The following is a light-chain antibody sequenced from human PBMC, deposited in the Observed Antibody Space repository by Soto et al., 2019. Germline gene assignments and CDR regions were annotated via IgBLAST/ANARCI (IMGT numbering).Light chain of an antibody. V-gene: IGLV4-69*01. J-gene: IGLJ2*01. CDR1: SGHSNYA. CDR3: QTWDTGFVI. Sequence: QLLLTQSPSASAALRASVRLTCTLSSGHSNYAIAWHQQQPEKGPRFLMTVNSDGGHNKGAGIPDRFSGSSSGAARYLTITSLQSEDEADYYCQTWDTGFVIFGGGTKLTVL. CDR2: VNSDGGH.